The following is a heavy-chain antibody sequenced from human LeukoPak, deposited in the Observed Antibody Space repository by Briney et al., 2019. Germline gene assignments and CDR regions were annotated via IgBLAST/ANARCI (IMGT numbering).Heavy chain of an antibody. CDR1: GGSISSGGYY. CDR2: IYYSGST. V-gene: IGHV4-61*08. D-gene: IGHD3-22*01. J-gene: IGHJ4*02. CDR3: ARDRTRLYYDSSGYFDY. Sequence: SETLSLTCTVSGGSISSGGYYWSWIRQHPGKGLEWIGYIYYSGSTKYNPSLKSRVTISVDTSKNQFSLKVNSVTAADTAVYYCARDRTRLYYDSSGYFDYWGQGTLVTVSS.